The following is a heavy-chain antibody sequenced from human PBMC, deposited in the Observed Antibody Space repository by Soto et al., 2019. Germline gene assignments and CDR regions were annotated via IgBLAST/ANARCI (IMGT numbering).Heavy chain of an antibody. CDR3: ARDRDDYGSGNYYNRIDF. J-gene: IGHJ4*02. CDR2: IIPIFGTP. CDR1: GGIFSTYA. D-gene: IGHD3-10*01. Sequence: QVQLVQSGAEVKKPGSSVKVSCKASGGIFSTYAISWLRQAPGQGLEWMGGIIPIFGTPNYAQKFQGRVTITAEESTSTAYRERSRLRSEDTAVYYCARDRDDYGSGNYYNRIDFWGQGTLVTVSS. V-gene: IGHV1-69*01.